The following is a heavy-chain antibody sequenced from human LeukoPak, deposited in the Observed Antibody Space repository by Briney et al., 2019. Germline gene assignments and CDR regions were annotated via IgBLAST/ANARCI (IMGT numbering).Heavy chain of an antibody. CDR3: AARSGYDSSGRDY. D-gene: IGHD3-22*01. CDR2: IYYSGST. V-gene: IGHV4-30-4*01. CDR1: GGSISSGDYY. J-gene: IGHJ4*02. Sequence: SETLSLTCTVSGGSISSGDYYWRWIRQPPGKGLEWIGYIYYSGSTYYNPSLKSRVTISVDTSKNQFSLKLSSVTAADTAVYYCAARSGYDSSGRDYWGQGTLVTVSS.